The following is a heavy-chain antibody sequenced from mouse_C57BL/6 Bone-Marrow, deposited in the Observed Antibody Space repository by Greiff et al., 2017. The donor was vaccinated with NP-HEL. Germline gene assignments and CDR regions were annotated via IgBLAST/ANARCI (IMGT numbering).Heavy chain of an antibody. CDR1: GYTFTEYT. Sequence: QVQLKESGAELVKPGASVKLSCKASGYTFTEYTIHWVKQRSGQGLEWIGWFYPGSGSITYNEKFKDKATLTAAKSSITVYMELSRLTSEDSAVYFCARHEAEIYYDYRGFDYWGQGTTLTVSS. V-gene: IGHV1-62-2*01. CDR3: ARHEAEIYYDYRGFDY. D-gene: IGHD2-4*01. CDR2: FYPGSGSI. J-gene: IGHJ2*01.